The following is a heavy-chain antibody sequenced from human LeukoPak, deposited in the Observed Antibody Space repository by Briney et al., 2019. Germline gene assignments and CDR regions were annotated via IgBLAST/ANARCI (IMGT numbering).Heavy chain of an antibody. Sequence: GGSLRLSCAASGFTFSSYGMYWVRQAPGKGLEWVAFIRYDGSNKYYADSVKGRFIISRDNSKNTLYLQMNSLRAEDTAVYYCARDLSLIALTDWGQGTLVTVSS. V-gene: IGHV3-30*02. CDR1: GFTFSSYG. J-gene: IGHJ4*02. CDR2: IRYDGSNK. CDR3: ARDLSLIALTD. D-gene: IGHD3-22*01.